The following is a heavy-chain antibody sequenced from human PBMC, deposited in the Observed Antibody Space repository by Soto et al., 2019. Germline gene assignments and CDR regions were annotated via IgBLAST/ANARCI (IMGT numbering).Heavy chain of an antibody. CDR2: ISSGSAYI. D-gene: IGHD1-26*01. CDR1: TFRMYS. J-gene: IGHJ5*02. V-gene: IGHV3-21*06. Sequence: EVQVVESGGGLVKPGGSLRLSCTFTFRMYSMNWVRKAPGKGLEWVASISSGSAYIKYAESVKGRFTISRDNAKNSLHLQMNSLRAEDTAIYHCARDQGGSYDSWFDPCGQGTLVTVSS. CDR3: ARDQGGSYDSWFDP.